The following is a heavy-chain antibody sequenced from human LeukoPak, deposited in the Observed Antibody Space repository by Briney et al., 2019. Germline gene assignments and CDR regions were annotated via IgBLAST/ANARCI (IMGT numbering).Heavy chain of an antibody. Sequence: GGSLRLSCAASGFTFSSYGMHWVRQAPGKGLEWLAFIPFDEHDTHYADSVKGRFTISRDNSRNTLYLQMNSLRPEDTSLYYCVKDHPVAAFWGQGTLVTVSS. CDR1: GFTFSSYG. J-gene: IGHJ4*02. CDR3: VKDHPVAAF. CDR2: IPFDEHDT. V-gene: IGHV3-30*02. D-gene: IGHD6-19*01.